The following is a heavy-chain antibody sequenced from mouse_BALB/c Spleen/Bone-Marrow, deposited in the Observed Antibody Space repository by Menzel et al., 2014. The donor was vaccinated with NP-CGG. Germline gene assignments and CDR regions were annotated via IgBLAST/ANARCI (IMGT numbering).Heavy chain of an antibody. CDR3: ARGYGSSYGTGYFDV. D-gene: IGHD1-1*01. CDR1: GFNIKDTY. V-gene: IGHV14-3*02. CDR2: IDPANGNT. J-gene: IGHJ1*01. Sequence: VQLQQSGAELVKPGASVKLSCTASGFNIKDTYMHWVKRRPEQGLEWIGRIDPANGNTKYDPKFQGKATITADTSSNTAFLQLSSLTSEDTDVYYCARGYGSSYGTGYFDVWGAGTTVTVSS.